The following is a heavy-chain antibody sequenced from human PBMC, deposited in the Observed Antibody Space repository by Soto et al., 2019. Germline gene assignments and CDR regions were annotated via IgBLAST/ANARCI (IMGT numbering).Heavy chain of an antibody. CDR3: ARGYDSSGYYSGDAFDI. D-gene: IGHD3-22*01. Sequence: GGSLRLSCAASGFTFSSYEMNWVRQAPGKGLEWVSYISSSGSTIYYADSVKGRFTISRDNAKNSLYLQMNSLRAEGTAVYYCARGYDSSGYYSGDAFDIWGQGTMVTVSS. CDR2: ISSSGSTI. V-gene: IGHV3-48*03. CDR1: GFTFSSYE. J-gene: IGHJ3*02.